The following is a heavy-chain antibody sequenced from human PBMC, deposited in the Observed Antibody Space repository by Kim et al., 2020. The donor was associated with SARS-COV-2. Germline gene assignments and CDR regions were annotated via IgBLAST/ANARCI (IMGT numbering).Heavy chain of an antibody. J-gene: IGHJ4*02. V-gene: IGHV4-31*02. CDR3: ARCGGLIGAAMVLYYFDY. D-gene: IGHD5-18*01. Sequence: KSRVTISVDTSKNQFSLKLSSVTAADTAVYYCARCGGLIGAAMVLYYFDYWGQGTLVTVSS.